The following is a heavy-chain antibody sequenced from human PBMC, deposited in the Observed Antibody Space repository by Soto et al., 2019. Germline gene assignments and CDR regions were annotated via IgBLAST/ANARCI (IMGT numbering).Heavy chain of an antibody. J-gene: IGHJ6*02. V-gene: IGHV3-30*18. CDR2: ISYDGSNK. CDR3: AKERITIFGVVSPNGMDV. CDR1: GCTFSSDG. D-gene: IGHD3-3*01. Sequence: LRLCCAASGCTFSSDGMHWVRQAPGKGLEWVAVISYDGSNKYYADSVKGRFTISRDNSKNTLYLQMNSLRAEDTAVYYCAKERITIFGVVSPNGMDVWGQGTTVTVSS.